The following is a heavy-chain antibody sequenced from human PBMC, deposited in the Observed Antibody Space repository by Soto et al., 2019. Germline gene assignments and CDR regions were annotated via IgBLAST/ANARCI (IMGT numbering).Heavy chain of an antibody. CDR3: ARLGGYCANARCYGYYAMDV. CDR2: IYYSGST. D-gene: IGHD2-8*01. CDR1: GGSVSSGSYY. Sequence: PSENLSLTCTVSGGSVSSGSYYWSWIRQPPGKGLEWIGYIYYSGSTNYNPSLKSRVTMSVDTSKNQFSLKLSSVTAADTAVYYCARLGGYCANARCYGYYAMDVWGQGT. V-gene: IGHV4-61*01. J-gene: IGHJ6*02.